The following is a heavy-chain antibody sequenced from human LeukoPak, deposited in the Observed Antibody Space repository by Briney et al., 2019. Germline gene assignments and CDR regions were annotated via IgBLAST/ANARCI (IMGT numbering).Heavy chain of an antibody. V-gene: IGHV1-2*02. CDR1: GYTFTGYY. CDR3: ARGTYYGSGSYYGGQDYFDY. D-gene: IGHD3-10*01. CDR2: INPNSGGT. J-gene: IGHJ4*02. Sequence: SVKVSCKASGYTFTGYYMHWVRQAPGQGLEWMGWINPNSGGTNYAQKFQGRVTMTRDTSISTAYMELSRLRSDDTAVYYCARGTYYGSGSYYGGQDYFDYWGQGTLVTVSS.